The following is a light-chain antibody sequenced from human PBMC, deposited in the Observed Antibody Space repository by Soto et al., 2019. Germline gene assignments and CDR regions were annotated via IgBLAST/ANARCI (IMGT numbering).Light chain of an antibody. CDR3: QQRSNWPYT. CDR1: QSVSSY. J-gene: IGKJ2*01. CDR2: DAS. V-gene: IGKV3-11*01. Sequence: EIVLTQSPATLSLSPGERATLSCRASQSVSSYLAWYQQKPGQAPRLLIYDASSRATGIPARFSGGGSGTDFTLTISSLEPEDFAVYYCQQRSNWPYTFGQGTKLEIK.